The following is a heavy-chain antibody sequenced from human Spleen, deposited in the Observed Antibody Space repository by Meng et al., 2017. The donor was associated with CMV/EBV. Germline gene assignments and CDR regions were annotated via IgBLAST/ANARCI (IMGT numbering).Heavy chain of an antibody. CDR1: GGTFSSYA. D-gene: IGHD2-2*01. CDR2: IIPILGIA. Sequence: SVKVSCKASGGTFSSYAISWVRQAPGQGLEWMGGIIPILGIANYAQKFQGRVTITADKSTSTAYMELSSLRSEDTAVYYCAKARRAICSGTSCQSNDYWGQGTLVTVSS. V-gene: IGHV1-69*10. CDR3: AKARRAICSGTSCQSNDY. J-gene: IGHJ4*02.